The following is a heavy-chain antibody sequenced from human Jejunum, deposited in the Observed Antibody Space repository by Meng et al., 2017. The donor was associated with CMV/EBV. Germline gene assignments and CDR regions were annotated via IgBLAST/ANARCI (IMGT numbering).Heavy chain of an antibody. Sequence: VQLVQGGGEVKKPGAPVTVSCKTSGYTFTTDGIRWVRQAPGQGLEWVGWSSTSNGNTHYAQKVQDRVTMTTDTSTSTAYMELRSLTSDDTAVYYCVRDFWSDFYAYWGQGTLVTVSS. V-gene: IGHV1-18*01. D-gene: IGHD3-3*01. CDR3: VRDFWSDFYAY. J-gene: IGHJ4*02. CDR1: GYTFTTDG. CDR2: SSTSNGNT.